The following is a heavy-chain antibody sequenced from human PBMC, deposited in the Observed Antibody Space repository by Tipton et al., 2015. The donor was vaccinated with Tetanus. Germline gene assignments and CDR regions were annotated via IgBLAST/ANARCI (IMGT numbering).Heavy chain of an antibody. Sequence: LRLSCAVFGDSMNSDDYYWGWIRQPPGKGLESIATIYYNGNTFYNSSLKSRVTISVDTSKNQLSLRLNSVTAADTALYFCGRGTDAYKSGNYWGQGTLVTVSS. D-gene: IGHD5-24*01. J-gene: IGHJ4*01. CDR1: GDSMNSDDYY. V-gene: IGHV4-39*01. CDR3: GRGTDAYKSGNY. CDR2: IYYNGNT.